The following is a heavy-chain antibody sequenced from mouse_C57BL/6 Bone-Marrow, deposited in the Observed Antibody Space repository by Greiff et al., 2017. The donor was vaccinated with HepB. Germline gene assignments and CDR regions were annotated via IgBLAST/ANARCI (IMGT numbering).Heavy chain of an antibody. CDR1: GYTFTSYW. CDR3: ARSLGYFDY. CDR2: IDPSDSYT. Sequence: QQPGAELVKPGASVKLSCKASGYTFTSYWMQWVKQRPGQGLEWIGEIDPSDSYTNYNQKFKGKATLTVDTSSSTAYMQLSSLTSEDSAVYYCARSLGYFDYWGQGTTLTVSS. J-gene: IGHJ2*01. V-gene: IGHV1-50*01. D-gene: IGHD4-1*01.